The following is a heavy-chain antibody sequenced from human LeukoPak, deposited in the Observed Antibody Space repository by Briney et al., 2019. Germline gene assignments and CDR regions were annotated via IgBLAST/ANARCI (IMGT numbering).Heavy chain of an antibody. Sequence: GGSLRLSCAASGFTFSSYSMNWVRQAPGKGLEWVSYISSSSSTIYYADSVKGRFTISRDNAKNSLYLQMNSLRAEDTAVYHCARESTQGAFDIWGQGTMVTVSS. CDR1: GFTFSSYS. J-gene: IGHJ3*02. CDR2: ISSSSSTI. D-gene: IGHD2-2*01. CDR3: ARESTQGAFDI. V-gene: IGHV3-48*04.